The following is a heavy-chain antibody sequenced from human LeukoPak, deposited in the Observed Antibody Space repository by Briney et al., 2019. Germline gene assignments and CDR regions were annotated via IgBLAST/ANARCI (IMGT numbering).Heavy chain of an antibody. CDR3: AKDISRDLHASDGFDI. CDR1: GFTFDDYA. Sequence: PGGSLRLSCAASGFTFDDYAMHWVRQAPGKGLEWVSGIAWSSGSIAYADSVKGRFTISRDNAKNSLYLQMNSLRAEDTALYYCAKDISRDLHASDGFDIWGQGTMVTVSS. V-gene: IGHV3-9*01. D-gene: IGHD2-2*01. CDR2: IAWSSGSI. J-gene: IGHJ3*02.